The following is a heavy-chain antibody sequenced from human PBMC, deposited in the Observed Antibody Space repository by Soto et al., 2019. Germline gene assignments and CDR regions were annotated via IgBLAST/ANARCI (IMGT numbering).Heavy chain of an antibody. D-gene: IGHD2-15*01. CDR2: IYWDDDK. CDR3: AYLPCSGGSCYWFSYSGMDV. CDR1: GFSLSTSGVG. J-gene: IGHJ6*02. Sequence: QITLKESGPTLVKPTQTLTLTCTLSGFSLSTSGVGVAWIRQPPGKALEWLALIYWDDDKRYRPSLETRLTITKEPSKNHVVITMNNMDSVDTATYYCAYLPCSGGSCYWFSYSGMDVWGQGTTVTVSS. V-gene: IGHV2-5*02.